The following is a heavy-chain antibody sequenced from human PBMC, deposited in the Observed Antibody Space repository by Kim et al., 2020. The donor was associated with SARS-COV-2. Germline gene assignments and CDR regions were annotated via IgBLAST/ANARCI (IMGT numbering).Heavy chain of an antibody. Sequence: GGSLRLSCAASGFTVSSNYMSWVRQAPGKGLEWVSVIYSGGSTYYADSVKGRFTISRDNSKNTLYLQMNSLRAEDTAVYYCARDETYYDILTGYYYPTHAFDIWGQGTMVTVSS. V-gene: IGHV3-53*01. J-gene: IGHJ3*02. CDR2: IYSGGST. CDR3: ARDETYYDILTGYYYPTHAFDI. CDR1: GFTVSSNY. D-gene: IGHD3-9*01.